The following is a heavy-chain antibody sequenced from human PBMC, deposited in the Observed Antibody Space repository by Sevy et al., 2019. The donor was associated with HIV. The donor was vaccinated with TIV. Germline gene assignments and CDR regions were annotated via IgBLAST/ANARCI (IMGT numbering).Heavy chain of an antibody. CDR2: ISYDGNNK. D-gene: IGHD3-9*01. Sequence: QLGGSLRLSCAASGFTFSNYGMHWVRQAPGKGLEWVAVISYDGNNKFYGGSVKGRFTISRDTSKNTLYLQMNSLRVEDTAVYYCAKDFTGYNGMDVWGQGTMVTVSS. V-gene: IGHV3-30*18. J-gene: IGHJ6*02. CDR1: GFTFSNYG. CDR3: AKDFTGYNGMDV.